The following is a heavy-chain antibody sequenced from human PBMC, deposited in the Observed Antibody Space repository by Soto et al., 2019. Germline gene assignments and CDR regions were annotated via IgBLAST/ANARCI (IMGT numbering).Heavy chain of an antibody. CDR1: GGSISSSGYY. CDR3: ARTAMVTGNYYYYYGMDV. D-gene: IGHD5-18*01. CDR2: IYYSGST. J-gene: IGHJ6*02. Sequence: SVSGGSISSSGYYWGWIRQPPGKGLEWIGSIYYSGSTYYNPSLKSRVTISVDTSKNQFSLKLSSVTAADTAVYYCARTAMVTGNYYYYYGMDVWGQGTTVTVSS. V-gene: IGHV4-39*01.